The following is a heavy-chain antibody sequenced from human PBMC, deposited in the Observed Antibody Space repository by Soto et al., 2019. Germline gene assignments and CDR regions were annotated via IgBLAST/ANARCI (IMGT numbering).Heavy chain of an antibody. CDR2: ISAYNGNT. V-gene: IGHV1-18*01. Sequence: QVQLVQSGAEAKKPGASVKVSCKASGYTFTSYGISWVRQAPGQGLEWMGWISAYNGNTNYAQKLQGRVTMTTDTSTSTAYMELRSLRSDDTAVYYCASLRITMVRGVYGMDVWGQGTTVTVSS. CDR1: GYTFTSYG. CDR3: ASLRITMVRGVYGMDV. J-gene: IGHJ6*02. D-gene: IGHD3-10*01.